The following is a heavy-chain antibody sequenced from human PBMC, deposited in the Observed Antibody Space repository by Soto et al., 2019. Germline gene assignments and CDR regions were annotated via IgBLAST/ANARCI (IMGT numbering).Heavy chain of an antibody. Sequence: QVQLQESGPGLVQPSQTLSLTCTVSGASIGSGSYYWSWFRQYPVEGLVWIGHIYDSGRTYYKPSLESRVLISIGTSKNEFSLTLTSVTAADTAVYYCARRTTIRTGAFDAWGLATVVTASS. CDR1: GASIGSGSYY. D-gene: IGHD7-27*01. V-gene: IGHV4-31*03. CDR3: ARRTTIRTGAFDA. J-gene: IGHJ4*02. CDR2: IYDSGRT.